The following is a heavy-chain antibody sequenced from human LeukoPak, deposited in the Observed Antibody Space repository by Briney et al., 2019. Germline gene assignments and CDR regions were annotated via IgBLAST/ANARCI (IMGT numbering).Heavy chain of an antibody. D-gene: IGHD2-15*01. CDR1: GFTFSSYA. Sequence: GGSLRLSCAASGFTFSSYAMSWVRQAPGKGLEWVSAISGSGGSTYYADSAKGRFTISRDNAKNSLYLQMNSLRAEDTAVYYCARGDCSGGSCYLSLTTIDYWGQGTLVTVSS. CDR3: ARGDCSGGSCYLSLTTIDY. J-gene: IGHJ4*02. CDR2: ISGSGGST. V-gene: IGHV3-23*01.